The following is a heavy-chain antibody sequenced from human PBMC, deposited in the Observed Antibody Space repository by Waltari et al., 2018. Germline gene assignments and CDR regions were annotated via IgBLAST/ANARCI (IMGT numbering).Heavy chain of an antibody. CDR1: GFTFTMFG. V-gene: IGHV1-18*01. D-gene: IGHD5-18*01. Sequence: QVQLVQSGAEVKKPGASVKVSCQASGFTFTMFGFNWVRQAPGQGLEWMGWISANNGRTNYAQKFRGRLTMTTDTSTSTAYMEVRSLRSDDTAMYYCARTESYTNYPDYWGQGTLVTVSS. CDR3: ARTESYTNYPDY. J-gene: IGHJ4*02. CDR2: ISANNGRT.